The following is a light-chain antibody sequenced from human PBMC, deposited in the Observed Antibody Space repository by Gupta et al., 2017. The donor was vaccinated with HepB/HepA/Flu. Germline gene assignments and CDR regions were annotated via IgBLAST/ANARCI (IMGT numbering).Light chain of an antibody. Sequence: AVYLGERATINCTASQTVLYSYDRKNYLAWYQQKPGKPPKVLIYEASIRAAGVPDRFSGSGSGTDFTLTVSTLQAEDFAVYYCQQYYSVPRTFGEGTKVEI. J-gene: IGKJ1*01. CDR1: QTVLYSYDRKNY. CDR3: QQYYSVPRT. CDR2: EAS. V-gene: IGKV4-1*01.